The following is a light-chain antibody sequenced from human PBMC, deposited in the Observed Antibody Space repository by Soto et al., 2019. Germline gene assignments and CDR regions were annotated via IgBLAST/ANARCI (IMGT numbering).Light chain of an antibody. Sequence: DIQMTQSPSTLSAYGGDRVTITCRASQSISSWLAWYQQKPGKAPNLLIYKASSLESGVPSRFSGSGSGTEFTLTISSLQPDDFATYYCQQYNSYPLTFGGGTKVEIK. CDR2: KAS. CDR3: QQYNSYPLT. J-gene: IGKJ4*01. CDR1: QSISSW. V-gene: IGKV1-5*03.